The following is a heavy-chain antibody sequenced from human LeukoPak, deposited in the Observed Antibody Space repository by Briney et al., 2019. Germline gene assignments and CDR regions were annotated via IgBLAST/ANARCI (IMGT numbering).Heavy chain of an antibody. D-gene: IGHD3-3*01. CDR1: GYTFTGYY. Sequence: ASVKVSCKASGYTFTGYYMHWVRQAPGQGLEWMGWINPNSGGTNYEQKFQGRVTMTRDTSINTAYMELSRLKSDDTAVYYCARDFRITVFGVVEGAHFDYWGQGTLVTVSS. CDR2: INPNSGGT. CDR3: ARDFRITVFGVVEGAHFDY. J-gene: IGHJ4*02. V-gene: IGHV1-2*02.